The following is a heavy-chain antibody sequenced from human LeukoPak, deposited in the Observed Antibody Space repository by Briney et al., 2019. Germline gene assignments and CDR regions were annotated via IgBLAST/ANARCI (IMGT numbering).Heavy chain of an antibody. CDR1: GYSISSGYY. J-gene: IGHJ1*01. D-gene: IGHD6-19*01. Sequence: SETLSLTCTVSGYSISSGYYWGWIRQPPGEGLEWIGAISNSGDTYYKPSLKSRLTLSMDTLKNQFSLKVRSVTAADTAVYYCARAPGSGWSDWGQGTLVTVSS. V-gene: IGHV4-38-2*02. CDR3: ARAPGSGWSD. CDR2: ISNSGDT.